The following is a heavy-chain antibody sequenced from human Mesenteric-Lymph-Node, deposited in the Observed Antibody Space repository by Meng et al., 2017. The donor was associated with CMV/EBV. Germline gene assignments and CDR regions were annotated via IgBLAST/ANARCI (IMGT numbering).Heavy chain of an antibody. CDR2: IIPILGIA. D-gene: IGHD3-3*01. CDR1: GGTFSSYT. V-gene: IGHV1-69*02. J-gene: IGHJ4*02. Sequence: SVKVSCKASGGTFSSYTISWVRQAPGQGLEWMGRIIPILGIANYAQKFQGRVTITADKSTSTAYMELSSLRSEDTAVYYCARGRGITIFGVAHPGYFDYWGQGTLVTVSS. CDR3: ARGRGITIFGVAHPGYFDY.